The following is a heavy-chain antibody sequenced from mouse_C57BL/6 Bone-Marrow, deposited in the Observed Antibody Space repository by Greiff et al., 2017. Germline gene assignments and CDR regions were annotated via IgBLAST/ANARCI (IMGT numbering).Heavy chain of an antibody. V-gene: IGHV1-50*01. CDR1: GYTFTSYW. CDR2: IDPSDSYT. J-gene: IGHJ3*01. Sequence: VQLQQPGAELVKPGASVKLSCKASGYTFTSYWMQWVKQRPGQGLEWIGEIDPSDSYTNYNQKFKGKATLTVDTSSSTAYMQLSSLTSEDSAVYYCASLFAYWGQGTLVTVSA. CDR3: ASLFAY.